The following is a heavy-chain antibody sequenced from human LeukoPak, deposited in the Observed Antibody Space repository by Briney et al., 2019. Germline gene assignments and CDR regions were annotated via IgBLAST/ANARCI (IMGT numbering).Heavy chain of an antibody. CDR1: GGSISSYY. CDR2: IYYSGST. CDR3: ARTTEGGYTYDYFYYYYMDV. Sequence: SETLSLTCTVSGGSISSYYWSWIRQPPGKGLEWIGYIYYSGSTNYNPSLKSRVTISVDTSKNQFSLKLSSVTAADTAVYYCARTTEGGYTYDYFYYYYMDVWGKGTTVTVPS. J-gene: IGHJ6*03. V-gene: IGHV4-59*01. D-gene: IGHD5-18*01.